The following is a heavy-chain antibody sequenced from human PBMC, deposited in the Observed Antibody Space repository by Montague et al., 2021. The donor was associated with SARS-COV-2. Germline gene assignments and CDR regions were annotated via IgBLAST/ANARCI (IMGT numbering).Heavy chain of an antibody. CDR2: IGWNSGSI. CDR1: GFTFDDYA. J-gene: IGHJ4*02. CDR3: ALPQELGFDY. V-gene: IGHV3-9*01. D-gene: IGHD7-27*01. Sequence: SLRLSCAASGFTFDDYAMHWVRQAPGKGLEWVSGIGWNSGSIGYADSVKGRFTISRDNAKNSLYLQMNSLRAEDTALYYCALPQELGFDYWGQGTLVTVSS.